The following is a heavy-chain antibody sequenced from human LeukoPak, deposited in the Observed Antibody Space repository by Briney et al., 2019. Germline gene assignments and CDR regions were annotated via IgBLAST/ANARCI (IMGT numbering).Heavy chain of an antibody. V-gene: IGHV4-34*01. CDR3: ARHRGRWLQLWYFDY. CDR1: GVSFSGYY. J-gene: IGHJ4*02. CDR2: INHSGST. D-gene: IGHD5-24*01. Sequence: PSETLSLTCAVYGVSFSGYYWSWIRQPPGKGLEWIGEINHSGSTNYKPSLKSRVTISVDTSKNQFSLKLSSVTAADTAVYYCARHRGRWLQLWYFDYWGQGTLVTVSS.